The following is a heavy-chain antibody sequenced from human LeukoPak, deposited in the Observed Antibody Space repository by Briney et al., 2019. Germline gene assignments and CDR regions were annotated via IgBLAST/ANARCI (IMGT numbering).Heavy chain of an antibody. CDR1: GFTFSSYS. V-gene: IGHV3-21*01. D-gene: IGHD5-12*01. J-gene: IGHJ4*02. CDR3: ARSGYSGYDPKYYFDY. CDR2: ISSSSSYI. Sequence: PGGSLRLSCAASGFTFSSYSMNWVRQAPGKGLEWVSSISSSSSYIYYADSVKGRFTISRDNAKNSLYLQMNSLRVEDTAVYYCARSGYSGYDPKYYFDYWGQGTLVTVSS.